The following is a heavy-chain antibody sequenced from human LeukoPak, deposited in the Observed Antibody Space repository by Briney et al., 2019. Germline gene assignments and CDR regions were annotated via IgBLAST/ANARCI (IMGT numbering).Heavy chain of an antibody. J-gene: IGHJ4*02. D-gene: IGHD6-13*01. CDR2: IYHSGST. V-gene: IGHV4-38-2*02. CDR3: ARVAAAGNDY. CDR1: GYSISSGNY. Sequence: PSETLSLTCTVSGYSISSGNYWGWIRQPPGKGLEWIGSIYHSGSTYYNPSLKSRVTISVDTSKNQFSLKLSSVTAADTAVYYCARVAAAGNDYWGQGTLVTVSS.